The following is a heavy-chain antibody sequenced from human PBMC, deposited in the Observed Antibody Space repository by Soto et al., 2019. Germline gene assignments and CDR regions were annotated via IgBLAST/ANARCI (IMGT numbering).Heavy chain of an antibody. CDR3: VKDESINWYSGHFRH. Sequence: GGSLRLSCAASGFTFDDYAMHWVRQVPGKGLEWVSGINWNSGSIGYADSVKGRFAISRDNAKNSLHLQMNSLRAEDTAFYYCVKDESINWYSGHFRHWGQGTLVTVPQ. D-gene: IGHD6-13*01. CDR2: INWNSGSI. J-gene: IGHJ1*01. CDR1: GFTFDDYA. V-gene: IGHV3-9*01.